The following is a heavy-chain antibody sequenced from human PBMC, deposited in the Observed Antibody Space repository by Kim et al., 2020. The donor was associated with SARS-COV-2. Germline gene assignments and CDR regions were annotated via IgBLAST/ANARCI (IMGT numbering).Heavy chain of an antibody. V-gene: IGHV1-18*01. J-gene: IGHJ4*02. CDR3: ARDLFGVGGDPFDY. Sequence: YAQKLQGRVTMTTDTSTSTAYMELRSLRSDDTAVYYCARDLFGVGGDPFDYWGQGTLVTVSS. D-gene: IGHD2-21*02.